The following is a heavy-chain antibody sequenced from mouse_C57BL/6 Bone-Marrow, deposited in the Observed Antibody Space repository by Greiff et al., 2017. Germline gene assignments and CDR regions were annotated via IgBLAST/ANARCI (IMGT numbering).Heavy chain of an antibody. D-gene: IGHD1-1*01. CDR3: ARGPTVVANWYFDV. CDR2: ISSGSSTI. Sequence: EVQLVESGGGLVKPGGSLKLSCAASGFTFSDYGMHWVRQAPEKGLEWVAYISSGSSTIYYADTVKGRFTISRDNAKNTLFLQMTSLRSEDTAMYYCARGPTVVANWYFDVWGTGTTVTVSS. CDR1: GFTFSDYG. J-gene: IGHJ1*03. V-gene: IGHV5-17*01.